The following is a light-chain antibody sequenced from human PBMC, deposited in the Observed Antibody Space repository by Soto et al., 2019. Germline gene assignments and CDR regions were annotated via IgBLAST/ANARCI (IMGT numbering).Light chain of an antibody. CDR3: QQYNTYLWT. CDR2: DAS. Sequence: IQLTQSPSSLSASVGDRVTITCRASQSISSWLAWYQQKPGKAPKLLIYDASILESGVPSRFSGSGSGTEFTLTISSLQPDDFATYYCQQYNTYLWTFGQGNKVDIK. V-gene: IGKV1-5*01. J-gene: IGKJ1*01. CDR1: QSISSW.